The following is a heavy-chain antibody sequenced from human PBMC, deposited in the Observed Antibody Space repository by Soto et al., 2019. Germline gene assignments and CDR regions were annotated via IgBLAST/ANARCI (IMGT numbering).Heavy chain of an antibody. CDR1: GGSISSSSYY. J-gene: IGHJ1*01. Sequence: PSETLSLTCTVSGGSISSSSYYWGWIRQPPGKGLEWIGSIYYSGSTYYNPSLKSRVTISVDTSKNQFSLKLSSVTAADTAVYYCARHWLPRAAGTHEYFQHWGQGTLVTVSS. CDR3: ARHWLPRAAGTHEYFQH. D-gene: IGHD6-13*01. CDR2: IYYSGST. V-gene: IGHV4-39*01.